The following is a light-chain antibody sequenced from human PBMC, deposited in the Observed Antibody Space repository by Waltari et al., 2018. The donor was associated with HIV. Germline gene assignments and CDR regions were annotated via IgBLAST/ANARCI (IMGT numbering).Light chain of an antibody. Sequence: SYELTQPPSVSVSPGQTARITCSGDALPKQYAYWYQQKPGQAPVLVFYKDSEMPSGIPERFSGASSGTTVTLTISGVQAEDEADYYCQSADSSGTYWVFGGGTKLTVL. CDR3: QSADSSGTYWV. CDR2: KDS. CDR1: ALPKQY. V-gene: IGLV3-25*03. J-gene: IGLJ3*02.